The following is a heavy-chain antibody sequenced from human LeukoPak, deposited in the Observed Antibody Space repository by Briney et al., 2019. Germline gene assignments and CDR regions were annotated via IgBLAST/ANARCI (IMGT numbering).Heavy chain of an antibody. CDR2: IWYDGSNK. D-gene: IGHD3-10*01. CDR1: GLTFSSYG. CDR3: ARVGLGFGELSNAFDI. Sequence: QAGGSLRLSCAASGLTFSSYGMHWVRQAPGKGLEWVAVIWYDGSNKYYADSVKGRFTISRDNSKNTLYLQMNSLRAEDTAVYYCARVGLGFGELSNAFDIWGQGTMVTVSS. J-gene: IGHJ3*02. V-gene: IGHV3-33*01.